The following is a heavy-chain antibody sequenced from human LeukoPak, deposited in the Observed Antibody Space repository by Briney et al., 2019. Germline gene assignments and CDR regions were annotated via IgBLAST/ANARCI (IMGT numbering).Heavy chain of an antibody. D-gene: IGHD2-21*02. J-gene: IGHJ5*02. CDR2: ISGGGGST. CDR1: GVTFCTYA. CDR3: ATDGSCRGDCYSLVSCFAP. Sequence: GGCLRLSXAXSGVTFCTYAMNWVRQAPGKGLEWGSTISGGGGSTYYADSVKGGFTISRENSKNTVYLQMRSLGAEDTAVYYSATDGSCRGDCYSLVSCFAPWGQGTLVPVSS. V-gene: IGHV3-23*01.